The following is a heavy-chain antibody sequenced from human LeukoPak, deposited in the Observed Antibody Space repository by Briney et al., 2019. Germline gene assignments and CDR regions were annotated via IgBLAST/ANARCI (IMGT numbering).Heavy chain of an antibody. J-gene: IGHJ5*02. CDR1: GYTFNTLP. D-gene: IGHD2-8*01. CDR2: LNSYNGYT. V-gene: IGHV1-18*01. CDR3: ARGLTKPWAADP. Sequence: ASVKVSCTASGYTFNTLPHSWVRQAPGQGLEWIGWLNSYNGYTNYAPEFQDRVNLTADISTSTVYMELRSLRPDDTAVYYCARGLTKPWAADPWGQGTLVTVSS.